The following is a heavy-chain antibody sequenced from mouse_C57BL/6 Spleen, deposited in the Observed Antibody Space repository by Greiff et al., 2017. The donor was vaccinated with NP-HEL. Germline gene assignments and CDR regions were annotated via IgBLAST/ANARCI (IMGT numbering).Heavy chain of an antibody. J-gene: IGHJ2*01. CDR3: TRAEVITTVVADYFDY. CDR2: ISSGGDYI. D-gene: IGHD1-1*01. CDR1: GFTFSSYA. Sequence: EVKLQESGEGLVKPGGSLKLSCAASGFTFSSYAMSWVRQTPEKRLEWVAYISSGGDYIYYADTVKGRFTISRDNARNTLYLQMSSLKSEDTAMYYCTRAEVITTVVADYFDYWGQGTTLTVSS. V-gene: IGHV5-9-1*02.